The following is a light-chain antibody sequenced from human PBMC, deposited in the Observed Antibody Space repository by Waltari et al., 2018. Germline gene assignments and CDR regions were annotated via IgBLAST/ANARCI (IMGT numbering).Light chain of an antibody. CDR2: HAS. J-gene: IGKJ1*01. CDR3: QHYESLPVT. CDR1: QSISKY. V-gene: IGKV3-20*01. Sequence: EIELTQSPGTLSLSSGERATLSCRTSQSISKYLAWYQQKPGQAPRLLIYHASSRATGIPDRFSGSGSGTDFSLTISRLEPEDFAVYYCQHYESLPVTFGQGTKVEIK.